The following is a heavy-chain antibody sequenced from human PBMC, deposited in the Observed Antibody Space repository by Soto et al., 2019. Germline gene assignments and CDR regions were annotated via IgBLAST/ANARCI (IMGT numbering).Heavy chain of an antibody. CDR2: ISYDGSNK. CDR3: ATYAEGYYDH. J-gene: IGHJ4*02. D-gene: IGHD4-17*01. V-gene: IGHV3-30-3*01. Sequence: GGSLRLSGAASGFTFSSYSMHWVRQAPGKGLEWVAVISYDGSNKYYADSVKGRFTISRDNSKNTLYLQMNSLRAEDTAVYYCATYAEGYYDHLGQGTLLTVSS. CDR1: GFTFSSYS.